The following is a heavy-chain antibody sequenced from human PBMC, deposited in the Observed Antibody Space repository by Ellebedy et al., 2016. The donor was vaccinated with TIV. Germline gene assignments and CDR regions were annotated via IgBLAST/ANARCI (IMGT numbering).Heavy chain of an antibody. V-gene: IGHV3-74*01. CDR3: ARILQEVGDYFDS. CDR1: GFTFSSYW. J-gene: IGHJ4*02. Sequence: GESLKISCAVSGFTFSSYWMHWVRQTPGKGPVWVSRIDGDGNITDYADSVKGRFTISRDNAKNTLFLQMDSLRAEDTAVYYCARILQEVGDYFDSWGQGTLVTVSS. D-gene: IGHD3-9*01. CDR2: IDGDGNIT.